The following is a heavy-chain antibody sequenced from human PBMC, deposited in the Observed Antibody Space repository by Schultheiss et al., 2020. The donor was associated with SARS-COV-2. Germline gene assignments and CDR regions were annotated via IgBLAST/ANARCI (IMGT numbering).Heavy chain of an antibody. CDR2: ISGSGGST. Sequence: GGSLRLSCAASGFTFSSYAMSWVRQAPGKGLEWVSAISGSGGSTYYADSVKGRFTISRDNAKNSLYLQMNSLRAEDTALYYCAKGHRGYSSGWYHYWGQGTLVTVSS. CDR1: GFTFSSYA. CDR3: AKGHRGYSSGWYHY. V-gene: IGHV3-23*01. D-gene: IGHD6-19*01. J-gene: IGHJ4*02.